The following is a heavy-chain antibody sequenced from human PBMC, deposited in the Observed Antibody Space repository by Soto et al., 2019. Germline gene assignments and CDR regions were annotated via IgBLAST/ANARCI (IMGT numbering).Heavy chain of an antibody. CDR2: IRSKANSYAT. Sequence: GESLKISFAASGFTFSGSAMHWVRQASGKGLEWVGRIRSKANSYATAYAASVKGRFTISRDDSKNTAYLQMNSLKTEDTAVYYCTRLGDSSGYYRWFDPWGQGTLVTVSS. CDR1: GFTFSGSA. V-gene: IGHV3-73*01. CDR3: TRLGDSSGYYRWFDP. D-gene: IGHD3-22*01. J-gene: IGHJ5*02.